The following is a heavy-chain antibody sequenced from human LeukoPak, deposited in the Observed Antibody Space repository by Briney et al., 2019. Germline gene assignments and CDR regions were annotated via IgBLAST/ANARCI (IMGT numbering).Heavy chain of an antibody. CDR2: IYYTGST. CDR3: ARNRDGYNSFDY. D-gene: IGHD5-24*01. J-gene: IGHJ4*02. V-gene: IGHV4-39*07. CDR1: GGSISSTTYY. Sequence: SETLSLTCTVSGGSISSTTYYWGWIRQPPGKGLEWIGSIYYTGSTYYNPSLKSRVTISVHTSKNQFSLNLSSVTAADTAVYYCARNRDGYNSFDYWGQGTLVTASS.